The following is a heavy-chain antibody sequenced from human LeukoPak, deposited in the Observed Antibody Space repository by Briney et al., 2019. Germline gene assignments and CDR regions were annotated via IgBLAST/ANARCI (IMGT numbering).Heavy chain of an antibody. Sequence: GSLRLSCAASGFTFSDHYMDWVRQAPGKGLEWIGEINHSGSTNYNPSLKSRVTISVDTSKNQFSLELNSVTAADTAVYYCARHYGPWGQGTLVTVSS. D-gene: IGHD3-16*01. CDR1: GFTFSDHY. J-gene: IGHJ5*02. CDR2: INHSGST. V-gene: IGHV4-34*01. CDR3: ARHYGP.